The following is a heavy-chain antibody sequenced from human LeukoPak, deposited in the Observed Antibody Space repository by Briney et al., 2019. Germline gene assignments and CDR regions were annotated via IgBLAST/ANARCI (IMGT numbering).Heavy chain of an antibody. D-gene: IGHD5-18*01. CDR3: ARGVDTAMVPFDY. V-gene: IGHV4-34*01. J-gene: IGHJ4*02. CDR1: GGSFSGYY. CDR2: INHSGST. Sequence: SETLSLTCAVYGGSFSGYYWSWIRQPPGKGLEWIGEINHSGSTNYNPSLKSRGTISVDTSKTQFSLKLSSVTAADTAVYYCARGVDTAMVPFDYWGQGTLVTVSS.